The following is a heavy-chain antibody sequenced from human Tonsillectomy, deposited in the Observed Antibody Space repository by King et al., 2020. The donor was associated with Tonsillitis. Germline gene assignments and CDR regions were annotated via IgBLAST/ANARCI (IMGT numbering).Heavy chain of an antibody. J-gene: IGHJ3*02. Sequence: VQLQQWGAGLLKPSETLSLTCAVYGGSFSGYYWSWIRQPPEKGLEWIGEINHRGNTNYNPSLKSRVTISADTSKNQFSLKLSSVTAADTAVYYCARVPDAFDIWGQGTMVTVSS. CDR3: ARVPDAFDI. V-gene: IGHV4-34*01. CDR2: INHRGNT. CDR1: GGSFSGYY.